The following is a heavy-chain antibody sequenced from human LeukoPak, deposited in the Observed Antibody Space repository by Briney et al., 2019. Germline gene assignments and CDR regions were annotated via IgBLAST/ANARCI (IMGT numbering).Heavy chain of an antibody. J-gene: IGHJ4*02. Sequence: GGSLRLSCAASGFPVSSNYMSWVRQAPGKGLEWVSVIYSGGNTHYADPVKGRFTISGDNSRNTLHLQMSSLRAEDTAVYYCALESAGTLRYWGQGTLVTVSS. CDR3: ALESAGTLRY. CDR2: IYSGGNT. CDR1: GFPVSSNY. D-gene: IGHD6-13*01. V-gene: IGHV3-66*01.